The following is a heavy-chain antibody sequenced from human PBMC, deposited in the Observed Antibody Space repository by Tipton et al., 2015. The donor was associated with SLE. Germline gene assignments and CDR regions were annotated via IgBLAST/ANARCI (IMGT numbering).Heavy chain of an antibody. V-gene: IGHV4-38-2*02. CDR2: IYHSGST. Sequence: TLSLTCTVSGYSISSGYYWGWIRQPPGKGLEWIGSIYHSGSTYYNPSLKSRVTISVDTSKNQFSLKLSSVTAADTAVYYCASLSGFYDYWGQGTLVTVSS. CDR1: GYSISSGYY. D-gene: IGHD3-22*01. CDR3: ASLSGFYDY. J-gene: IGHJ4*02.